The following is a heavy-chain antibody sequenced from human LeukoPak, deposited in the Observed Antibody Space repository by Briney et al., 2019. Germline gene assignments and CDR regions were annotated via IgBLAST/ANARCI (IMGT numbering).Heavy chain of an antibody. CDR2: INHSGST. V-gene: IGHV4-34*01. Sequence: SETLSLTCAVYGGSFSGYCWSWIRQPPGKGLEWIGEINHSGSTNYNPSLKSRVTISVDTSKNQFSLKLSSVTAADTAVYYCARAYGSGSYYKAWGQGTLVTVSS. J-gene: IGHJ5*02. CDR3: ARAYGSGSYYKA. D-gene: IGHD3-10*01. CDR1: GGSFSGYC.